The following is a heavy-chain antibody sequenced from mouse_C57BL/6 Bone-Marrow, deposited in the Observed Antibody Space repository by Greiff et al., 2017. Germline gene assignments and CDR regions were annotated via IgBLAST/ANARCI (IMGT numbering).Heavy chain of an antibody. J-gene: IGHJ2*01. Sequence: QVQLQQSGPELVKPGASVKISCKASGYAFSSSWMNWVQQRPGKGLEWIGRIYPGDGDTNYNGNFKGMDTLTADKSSSTAYMQLSSLRSEDSAVYFCARDYYGSRYYFDYWGQGTTLTVSS. V-gene: IGHV1-82*01. CDR2: IYPGDGDT. CDR1: GYAFSSSW. D-gene: IGHD1-1*01. CDR3: ARDYYGSRYYFDY.